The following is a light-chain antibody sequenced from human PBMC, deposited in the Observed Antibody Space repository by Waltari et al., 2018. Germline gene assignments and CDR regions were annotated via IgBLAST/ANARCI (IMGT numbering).Light chain of an antibody. CDR2: QDT. J-gene: IGLJ3*02. V-gene: IGLV3-1*01. CDR3: QALGTGAWV. Sequence: SYELTQPPSVSVSPGQTASITCSGDILGNKYASWYQQKPGRSPLLVIYQDTKRPSEIPERFSGSKSANAATLTSTGTQAVDEADYYCQALGTGAWVFGGGTKRTVL. CDR1: ILGNKY.